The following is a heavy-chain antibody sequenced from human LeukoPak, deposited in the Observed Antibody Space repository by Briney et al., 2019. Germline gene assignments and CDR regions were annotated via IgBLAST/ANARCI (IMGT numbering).Heavy chain of an antibody. D-gene: IGHD6-13*01. V-gene: IGHV1-69*06. Sequence: ASVKVSCKASGGTFSSYAISWVRQAPGQGLEWMGGIIPIFGTANYAQKFQGRVTITADKSTSTAYMELSSLRSEDTAVYYCARRSIAAVHLDYWGQGTLVTVSS. J-gene: IGHJ4*02. CDR2: IIPIFGTA. CDR3: ARRSIAAVHLDY. CDR1: GGTFSSYA.